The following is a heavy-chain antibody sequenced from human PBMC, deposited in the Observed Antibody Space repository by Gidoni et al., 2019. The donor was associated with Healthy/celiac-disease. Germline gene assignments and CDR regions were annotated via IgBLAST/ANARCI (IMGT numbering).Heavy chain of an antibody. Sequence: EVQLLESGGGLVQPGGSLRLSCAASGFTFSSYAMSWVRQAPGKGLEWVSAISGSGCSTYYADSVKGRFTISRDNSKNTRYLQMNSLRAEDTAVYYCAKDEPRGRVVVVVAATFDYWGQGTLVTVSS. CDR1: GFTFSSYA. V-gene: IGHV3-23*01. D-gene: IGHD2-15*01. J-gene: IGHJ4*02. CDR3: AKDEPRGRVVVVVAATFDY. CDR2: ISGSGCST.